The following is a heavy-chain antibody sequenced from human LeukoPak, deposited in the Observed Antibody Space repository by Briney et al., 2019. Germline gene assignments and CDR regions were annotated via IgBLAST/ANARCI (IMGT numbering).Heavy chain of an antibody. CDR2: IYYSGST. J-gene: IGHJ4*02. CDR3: ARWLGRWGFDY. CDR1: GGSISSNNYY. V-gene: IGHV4-39*01. D-gene: IGHD5-24*01. Sequence: SETLSLTCTVSGGSISSNNYYWGWIRQPPEKGLEWIGSIYYSGSTYYNPSLKSRVTISVDTSKNQFSLKLSSVTAADTVVYYCARWLGRWGFDYWGQGTLVTVSS.